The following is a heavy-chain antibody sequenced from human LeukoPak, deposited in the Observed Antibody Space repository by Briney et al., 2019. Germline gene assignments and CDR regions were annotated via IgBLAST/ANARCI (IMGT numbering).Heavy chain of an antibody. V-gene: IGHV1-46*01. CDR2: INPQGDIT. CDR1: GYTFTKYL. CDR3: ARDRGEGENWFDP. D-gene: IGHD3-10*01. Sequence: ASVKVSCKTSGYTFTKYLIHWVRQAPGQGLEWMGTINPQGDITNYAQRFQGRITLTEDTSTSTVYMELNSLRAEDTAVYYCARDRGEGENWFDPWGQGTPVTVSS. J-gene: IGHJ5*02.